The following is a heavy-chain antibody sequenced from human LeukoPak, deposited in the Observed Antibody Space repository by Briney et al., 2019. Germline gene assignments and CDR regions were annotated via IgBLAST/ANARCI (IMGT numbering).Heavy chain of an antibody. J-gene: IGHJ4*02. CDR3: AREYGYSFDY. D-gene: IGHD5-12*01. CDR2: IWYDGSNK. CDR1: GFTFSSYA. V-gene: IGHV3-33*08. Sequence: GGSLRLSCAASGFTFSSYAMSWVRQAPGKGLEWVAVIWYDGSNKYYADSVKGRFTISRDNSKNTLYLQMNSLIAEDTAVYYCAREYGYSFDYWGQGTLVTVSS.